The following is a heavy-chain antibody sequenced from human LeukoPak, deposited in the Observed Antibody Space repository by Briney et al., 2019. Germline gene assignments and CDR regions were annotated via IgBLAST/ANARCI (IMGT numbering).Heavy chain of an antibody. CDR3: ARGQGYDFWSGYSNWFDP. Sequence: AASVKVSRKASGYTFTSYDINWVRQATGQGLEWMGWMNPNSSNTGYAQKFQGRVTMTRNTSISTAYMELSSLRSEDTAVYYCARGQGYDFWSGYSNWFDPWGQGTLVTVSS. CDR2: MNPNSSNT. V-gene: IGHV1-8*01. CDR1: GYTFTSYD. J-gene: IGHJ5*02. D-gene: IGHD3-3*01.